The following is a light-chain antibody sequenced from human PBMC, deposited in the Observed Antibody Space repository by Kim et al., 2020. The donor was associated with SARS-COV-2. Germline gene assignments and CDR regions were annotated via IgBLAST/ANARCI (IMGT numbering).Light chain of an antibody. Sequence: MSPGQTSSITCSGDKLGNKYTCWYQQKPGQSPVLVIYQDSKRPSGIPERFSGSNSGNTATLTISGTQAMDEADYYCQAWDRTTVVFGGGTQLTVL. V-gene: IGLV3-1*01. J-gene: IGLJ3*02. CDR1: KLGNKY. CDR2: QDS. CDR3: QAWDRTTVV.